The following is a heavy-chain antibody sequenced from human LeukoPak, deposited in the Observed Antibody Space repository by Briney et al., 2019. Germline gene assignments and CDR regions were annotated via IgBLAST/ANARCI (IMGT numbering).Heavy chain of an antibody. J-gene: IGHJ3*02. D-gene: IGHD3-22*01. CDR2: INPGGGST. CDR3: ARDLPTPPIVVAAYDAFDI. V-gene: IGHV1-46*01. CDR1: GYTFTSYY. Sequence: ASVKVSCKASGYTFTSYYMHWVRQAPGQGLEWMGIINPGGGSTSYAQKFQGRVTMTRDTSTSTVYMELSSLRSEDTAVYYCARDLPTPPIVVAAYDAFDIWGQGTMVTVSS.